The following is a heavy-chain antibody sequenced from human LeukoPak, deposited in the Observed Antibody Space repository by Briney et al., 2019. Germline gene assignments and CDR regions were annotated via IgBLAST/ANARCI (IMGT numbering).Heavy chain of an antibody. CDR3: AREIFGARAFEY. D-gene: IGHD3-3*01. CDR2: INHSGST. Sequence: SETLSLTCAVYGGSFSGYYWSWIRQPPGKGLEWIGEINHSGSTNYNPSLKSRLTISLDKSQNQFSLRLTSMTAADTAVYYCAREIFGARAFEYWGQGILVTVSS. V-gene: IGHV4-34*01. CDR1: GGSFSGYY. J-gene: IGHJ4*02.